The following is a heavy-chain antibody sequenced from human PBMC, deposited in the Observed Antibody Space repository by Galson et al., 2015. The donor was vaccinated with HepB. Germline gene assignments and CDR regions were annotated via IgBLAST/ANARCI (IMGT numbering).Heavy chain of an antibody. CDR2: INQDGSDK. V-gene: IGHV3-7*03. CDR1: GFIFNTYW. CDR3: ARQLWNYAMDV. Sequence: SLRLSCAASGFIFNTYWMNWVRQAPGKGLEWVANINQDGSDKYYVDSVKGRFTISRDNAKNSLYLQMNSLRVDDTALYYCARQLWNYAMDVWGQGTTVTVSS. J-gene: IGHJ6*02. D-gene: IGHD3-10*01.